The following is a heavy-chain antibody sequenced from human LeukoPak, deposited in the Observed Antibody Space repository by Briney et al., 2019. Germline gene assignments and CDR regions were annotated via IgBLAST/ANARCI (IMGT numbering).Heavy chain of an antibody. CDR3: ARGPTYYYDSSGYYYIPIDP. Sequence: SETLSLTCTVSGGSISSGDYYWSWIRQPPGKGLEWIGYICYSGSTYYNPSLKSRVTISVDTSKNQFSLKLSSVTAADTAVYYCARGPTYYYDSSGYYYIPIDPWGQGTLVTVSS. J-gene: IGHJ5*02. V-gene: IGHV4-30-4*01. D-gene: IGHD3-22*01. CDR2: ICYSGST. CDR1: GGSISSGDYY.